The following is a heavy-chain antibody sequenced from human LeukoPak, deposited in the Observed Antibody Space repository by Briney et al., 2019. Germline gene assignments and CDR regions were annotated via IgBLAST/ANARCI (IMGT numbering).Heavy chain of an antibody. J-gene: IGHJ5*02. CDR2: IYTSGST. CDR3: TREPSP. CDR1: GGSISSYY. V-gene: IGHV4-4*07. Sequence: SETLSLTCTVSGGSISSYYWSWIRQPAGKGLEWIGRIYTSGSTNYNPSLKSRVTLSGDTSKNQLSLKLTYVTAADTAVYYCTREPSPWGQGTLVTVSS.